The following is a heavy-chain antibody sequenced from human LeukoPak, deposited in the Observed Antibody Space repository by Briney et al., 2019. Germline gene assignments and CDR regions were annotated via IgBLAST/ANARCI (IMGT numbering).Heavy chain of an antibody. Sequence: GGSLRLSCAASGFTFDDYAMHWVRQAPGKGLEWVSLISWYGGSTYYADSVKGRCTISRDNSKNSLYLQMNSLRAEDTALYYCAKDAHSYSGSYWALRNYYMDVWGKGTTVTVSS. CDR1: GFTFDDYA. CDR3: AKDAHSYSGSYWALRNYYMDV. D-gene: IGHD1-26*01. V-gene: IGHV3-43D*03. CDR2: ISWYGGST. J-gene: IGHJ6*03.